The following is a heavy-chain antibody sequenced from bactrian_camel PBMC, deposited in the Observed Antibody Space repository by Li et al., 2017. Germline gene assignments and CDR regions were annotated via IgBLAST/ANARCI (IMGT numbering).Heavy chain of an antibody. D-gene: IGHD1*01. CDR2: VWTGGTSR. V-gene: IGHV3S54*01. Sequence: QVQLVESGGGSVQAGGSLRLSCAYSGASYSSNCMGWFRQAPGKEREGIAAVWTGGTSRYYATSVKGRFTISQDAATDTVYLQMNSLKPEDTAMYYCAALPRASLYACNSYTIKFGVHKGGTQVTVS. CDR1: GASYSSNC. J-gene: IGHJ4*01.